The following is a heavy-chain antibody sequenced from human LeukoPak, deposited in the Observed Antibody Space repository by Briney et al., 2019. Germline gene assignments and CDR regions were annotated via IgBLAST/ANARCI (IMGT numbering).Heavy chain of an antibody. Sequence: SETLSLTCTVSGGSISSYYWSWIRQPPGKGLEWIGYIYTSGSTNYNPSLKSRVTISVDTSKNQFSLKLSSVTAADTAVYYCARHVPPYYYDSSGYQPIDYWGQGTLVTVSS. CDR3: ARHVPPYYYDSSGYQPIDY. V-gene: IGHV4-4*09. CDR1: GGSISSYY. CDR2: IYTSGST. D-gene: IGHD3-22*01. J-gene: IGHJ4*02.